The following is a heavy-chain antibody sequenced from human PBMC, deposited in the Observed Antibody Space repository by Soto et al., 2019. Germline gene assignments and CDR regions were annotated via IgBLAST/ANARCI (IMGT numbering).Heavy chain of an antibody. J-gene: IGHJ4*02. CDR3: ARGSYGDY. CDR1: GYTFTSYG. V-gene: IGHV1-18*01. Sequence: QVHLVQSGAEVKKPGASVKVSCKCSGYTFTSYGITWVRQAPGQGLEWMGWISAHNGNTDYAQKLQGRVTVTRDTSTSTGYMEVRSLRSDDTAVYYCARGSYGDYWGQGALVTVSS. CDR2: ISAHNGNT. D-gene: IGHD1-26*01.